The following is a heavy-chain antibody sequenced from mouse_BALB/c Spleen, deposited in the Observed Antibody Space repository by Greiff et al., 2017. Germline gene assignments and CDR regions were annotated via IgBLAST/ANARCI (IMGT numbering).Heavy chain of an antibody. J-gene: IGHJ3*01. Sequence: EVQVVESGPSLVKPSQTLSLTCSVTGDSITSGYWNWIRKFPGNKLEYMGYISYSGSTYYNPSLKSRISITRDTSKNQYYLQLNSVTTEDTATYYCAREGFTTAPFAYWGQGTLVTVSA. D-gene: IGHD1-2*01. V-gene: IGHV3-8*02. CDR1: GDSITSGY. CDR2: ISYSGST. CDR3: AREGFTTAPFAY.